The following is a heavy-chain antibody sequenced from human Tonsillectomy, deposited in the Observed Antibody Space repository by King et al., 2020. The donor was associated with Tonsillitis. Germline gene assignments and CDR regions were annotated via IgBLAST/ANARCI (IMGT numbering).Heavy chain of an antibody. Sequence: QLVQSVGGVVQPGRSLRLSCVASGFTFSNYGMHWVRQAPGKGLEWVAVISDDGRTKYYADSVMGRFTISRDNSKNTLYLQMNFLRAEDTAVYYCARDPEYSGNAGFDNWGQGTLVTVSS. J-gene: IGHJ4*02. CDR1: GFTFSNYG. CDR2: ISDDGRTK. D-gene: IGHD4-23*01. V-gene: IGHV3-33*05. CDR3: ARDPEYSGNAGFDN.